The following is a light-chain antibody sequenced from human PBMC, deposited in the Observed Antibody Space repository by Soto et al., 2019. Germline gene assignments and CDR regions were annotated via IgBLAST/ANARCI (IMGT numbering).Light chain of an antibody. J-gene: IGKJ1*01. Sequence: DIQMTQSPSTLSGSVGDRVTITCRASQTISSGLAWYHHRPGKVPKLLIYAASTLQSGVPSRFTGSGSGTDFTLTISSLQPEDVATYYCQKYNSAPRTFGQGTKVDIK. CDR3: QKYNSAPRT. CDR2: AAS. V-gene: IGKV1-27*01. CDR1: QTISSG.